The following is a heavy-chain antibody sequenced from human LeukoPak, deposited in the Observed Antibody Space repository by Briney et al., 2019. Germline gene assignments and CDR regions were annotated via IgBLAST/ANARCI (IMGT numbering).Heavy chain of an antibody. CDR2: ISSSGSTI. CDR1: GFTFSSYE. J-gene: IGHJ5*02. D-gene: IGHD2-8*01. Sequence: TGGSLRLSCAASGFTFSSYEMNWVRQAPGKGLVWVSHISSSGSTIYYADSVKGRFTISRDNAKNSLYLQMNSLRAEDTAVYYCARDNGWFDPWGQGTLVTVSS. V-gene: IGHV3-48*03. CDR3: ARDNGWFDP.